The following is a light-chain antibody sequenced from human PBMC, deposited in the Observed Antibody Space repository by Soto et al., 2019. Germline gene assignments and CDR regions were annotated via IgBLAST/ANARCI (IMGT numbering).Light chain of an antibody. V-gene: IGKV3-11*01. J-gene: IGKJ5*01. Sequence: EVVLTQSPATLSLSPGERATLSCRASQSVNIYLAWYQQKPGQAPRLLIYDASNRATGIPARFSGSGSGTDFTLTISNVEPEDFAVYYCQQRYNWPPITFGQGTRLGLN. CDR3: QQRYNWPPIT. CDR1: QSVNIY. CDR2: DAS.